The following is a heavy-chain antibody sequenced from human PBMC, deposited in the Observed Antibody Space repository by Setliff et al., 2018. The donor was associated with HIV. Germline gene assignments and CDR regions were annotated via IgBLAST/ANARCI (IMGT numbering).Heavy chain of an antibody. J-gene: IGHJ4*02. V-gene: IGHV1-2*04. CDR2: INPYSGGT. D-gene: IGHD1-1*01. CDR3: ARNSQKGIQPLLLAS. Sequence: ASVKVSCKASGYTFTAYYIHWVRQAPGQGLEWMGWINPYSGGTNYAQNFQGWVTMTRDTSITTAYMELSRLTSDDTAVYYCARNSQKGIQPLLLASWGPGTLVTVSS. CDR1: GYTFTAYY.